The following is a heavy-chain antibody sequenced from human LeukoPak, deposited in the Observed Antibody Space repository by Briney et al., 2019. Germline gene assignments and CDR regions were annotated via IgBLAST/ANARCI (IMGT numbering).Heavy chain of an antibody. Sequence: SVKVSCKASGGTFSSYAISWVRQAPGQGLEWMGGIIPIFGTANYAQKFQGRVTITADKSTSTAYMELSSLRSEDTAVYYCARGYSSGWYLTGAYYYYYMDVWGKGTTVTVSS. V-gene: IGHV1-69*06. D-gene: IGHD6-19*01. CDR2: IIPIFGTA. CDR3: ARGYSSGWYLTGAYYYYYMDV. CDR1: GGTFSSYA. J-gene: IGHJ6*03.